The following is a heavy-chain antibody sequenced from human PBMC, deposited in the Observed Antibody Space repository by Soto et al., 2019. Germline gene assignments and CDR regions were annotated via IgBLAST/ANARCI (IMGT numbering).Heavy chain of an antibody. J-gene: IGHJ4*02. CDR2: INHSGST. Sequence: QVQLQQWGAGLLKPSETLSLTCAVYGGSFSGYYWSWLRQPPGKGLEWIGEINHSGSTNYNPSLKSRVTISVDTSKNQFSLKLSSVTAADTAVYYCARERSYYDSSGYYLYWGQGTLVTVSS. CDR1: GGSFSGYY. D-gene: IGHD3-22*01. V-gene: IGHV4-34*01. CDR3: ARERSYYDSSGYYLY.